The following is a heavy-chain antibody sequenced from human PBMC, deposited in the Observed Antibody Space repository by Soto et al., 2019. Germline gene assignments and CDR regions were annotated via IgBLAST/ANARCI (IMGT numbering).Heavy chain of an antibody. D-gene: IGHD3-22*01. CDR3: ARDRYYDSSGYYYYYYGMNV. J-gene: IGHJ6*02. CDR2: IIPIFGTA. Sequence: VQLVQSGAEVKKPGSSVKVSCKASGGTFSSYAISWVRQAPGQGLEWTGGIIPIFGTANYAQKFQGRVTITADKSTSTAYMELSSLRSEDTAVYYCARDRYYDSSGYYYYYYGMNVWGQGTTVTVSS. CDR1: GGTFSSYA. V-gene: IGHV1-69*06.